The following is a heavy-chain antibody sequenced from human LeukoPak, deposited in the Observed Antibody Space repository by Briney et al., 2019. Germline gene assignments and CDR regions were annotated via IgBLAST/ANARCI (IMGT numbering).Heavy chain of an antibody. CDR3: ATVAYCSGVSCYCAFDI. V-gene: IGHV3-15*01. J-gene: IGHJ3*02. D-gene: IGHD2-15*01. CDR1: GFTFSDAW. Sequence: GGSLRLSCAASGFTFSDAWMSWVRQGPGKGLEWVGRIKSRTDGGTADYAARVKGRFTISRDDSKNTLYLQMNSLKTDDTAVYYCATVAYCSGVSCYCAFDIWCQGTMVTVSS. CDR2: IKSRTDGGTA.